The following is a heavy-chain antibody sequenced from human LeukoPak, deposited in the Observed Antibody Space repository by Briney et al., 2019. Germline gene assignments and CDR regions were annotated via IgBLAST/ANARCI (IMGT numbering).Heavy chain of an antibody. CDR1: GFTFTNYS. CDR3: VRVARGGSRALDS. J-gene: IGHJ4*02. D-gene: IGHD3-16*01. V-gene: IGHV3-21*01. CDR2: ISGRGTYI. Sequence: AGSLRFSCVASGFTFTNYSLNWVRQAPGKGLEWVSSISGRGTYIHYTDSLKGRFTISTDSAKNSLFLQMKSLRAEDTAIYYCVRVARGGSRALDSWGQGTLVTVSS.